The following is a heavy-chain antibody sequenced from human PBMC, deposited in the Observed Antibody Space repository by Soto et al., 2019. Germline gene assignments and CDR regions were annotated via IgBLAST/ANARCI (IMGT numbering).Heavy chain of an antibody. J-gene: IGHJ6*02. D-gene: IGHD1-26*01. Sequence: GESLKISCKGSVYSFTSYWIGWAHQIPGKGLEWRGIIYPGHSDTRYSPSFQGQVTISAHKSISTAYLQWSSLKASDTAMYYCASGSRWKRYDYYGMDVLAQGTSVTVSS. V-gene: IGHV5-51*07. CDR3: ASGSRWKRYDYYGMDV. CDR2: IYPGHSDT. CDR1: VYSFTSYW.